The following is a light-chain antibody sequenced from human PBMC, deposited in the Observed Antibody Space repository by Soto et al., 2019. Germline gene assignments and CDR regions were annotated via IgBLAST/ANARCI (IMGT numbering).Light chain of an antibody. CDR1: QSVLYSSNNKNY. J-gene: IGKJ1*01. CDR2: AAS. Sequence: DIVMTQSPDSLAVSLGERATINCKSSQSVLYSSNNKNYLAWYQQKAGQAPRLLIFAASNRATGIPDRFSGSGSGTDFTLTISRLEPEDFAVYFCQQYSSPPQTFGQGTKVEIK. V-gene: IGKV4-1*01. CDR3: QQYSSPPQT.